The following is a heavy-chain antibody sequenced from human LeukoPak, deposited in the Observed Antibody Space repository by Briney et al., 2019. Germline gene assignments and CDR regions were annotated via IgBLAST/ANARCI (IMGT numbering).Heavy chain of an antibody. Sequence: PWETLSLTCTVSGGSISSYYWSWIRQPPGKGLEWIANIYHTGSTNYNPSLSSRVTISIDTAKNQFSLKLTSVTAADTAVYYCARRGRNSSGWQDYLWGPRTVVTVSS. CDR3: ARRGRNSSGWQDYL. CDR2: IYHTGST. D-gene: IGHD6-25*01. CDR1: GGSISSYY. V-gene: IGHV4-59*01. J-gene: IGHJ4*02.